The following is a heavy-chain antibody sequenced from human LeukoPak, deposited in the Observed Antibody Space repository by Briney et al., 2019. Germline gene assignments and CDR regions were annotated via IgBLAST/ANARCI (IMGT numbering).Heavy chain of an antibody. CDR3: AALGITMIGGV. CDR1: GFTFSSYE. J-gene: IGHJ6*04. D-gene: IGHD3-10*02. V-gene: IGHV3-48*03. CDR2: ISSSGSTI. Sequence: GGSLRLSCAASGFTFSSYEMSWVRQAPGKGLEWVSYISSSGSTIYYADSVKGRFTISRDNAKNSLYMQMNSLRAEDTAAYYCAALGITMIGGVWGKGTTVTISS.